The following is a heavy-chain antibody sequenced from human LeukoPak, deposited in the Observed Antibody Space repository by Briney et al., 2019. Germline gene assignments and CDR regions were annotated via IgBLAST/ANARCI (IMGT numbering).Heavy chain of an antibody. Sequence: SVKVSCKASGGTFSSYAISWVRQAPGQGLEWMGRIIPILGIANYAQKFQGRVTITADKSTSTAYMELSSLRSEDTAVYYCARDGVTASTDAFDIWGQGTMVTVSS. CDR2: IIPILGIA. CDR3: ARDGVTASTDAFDI. D-gene: IGHD2-21*02. J-gene: IGHJ3*02. V-gene: IGHV1-69*04. CDR1: GGTFSSYA.